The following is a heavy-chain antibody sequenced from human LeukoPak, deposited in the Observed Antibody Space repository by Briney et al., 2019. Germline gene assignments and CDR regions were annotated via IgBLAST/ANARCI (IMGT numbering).Heavy chain of an antibody. Sequence: SQTLSLTWTVSGGSISSGGYYWSWIRQHPGKGLEWIGYIYYSGSTYYNPSLKSRVTISVDTSKNQFSLKLSSVTAADTAVYYCARDVVVGYCSSTSCPHHYYYGMDVWGQGATVTVSS. V-gene: IGHV4-31*02. J-gene: IGHJ6*02. CDR3: ARDVVVGYCSSTSCPHHYYYGMDV. CDR1: GGSISSGGYY. D-gene: IGHD2-2*01. CDR2: IYYSGST.